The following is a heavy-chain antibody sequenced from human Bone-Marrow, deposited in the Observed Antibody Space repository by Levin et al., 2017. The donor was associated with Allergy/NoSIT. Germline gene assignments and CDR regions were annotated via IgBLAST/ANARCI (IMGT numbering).Heavy chain of an antibody. V-gene: IGHV3-30-3*01. CDR2: ISYDGSNK. J-gene: IGHJ6*02. CDR1: GFTFSSYA. Sequence: GGSLRLSCAASGFTFSSYAMHWVRQAPGKGLEWVAVISYDGSNKYYADSVKGRFTISRDNSKNTLYLQMNSLRAEDTAVYYCARNVDTAMVEHGMDVWGQGTTVTVSS. CDR3: ARNVDTAMVEHGMDV. D-gene: IGHD5-18*01.